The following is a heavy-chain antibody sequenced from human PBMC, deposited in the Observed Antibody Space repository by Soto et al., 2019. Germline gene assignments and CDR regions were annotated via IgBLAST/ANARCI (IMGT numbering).Heavy chain of an antibody. J-gene: IGHJ4*02. CDR3: ARTGARWILVYYFDY. Sequence: QVQLQESGPGLVKPSQTLSLTCTVSGGSISSGGYYWSWIRQHPGKGLEWIGYIYYSGSTYYHPSLKSRVTISVDTSKNQSSLKLSSVTAADTAVYYCARTGARWILVYYFDYWGQGTLVTVSS. CDR1: GGSISSGGYY. V-gene: IGHV4-31*03. D-gene: IGHD2-2*03. CDR2: IYYSGST.